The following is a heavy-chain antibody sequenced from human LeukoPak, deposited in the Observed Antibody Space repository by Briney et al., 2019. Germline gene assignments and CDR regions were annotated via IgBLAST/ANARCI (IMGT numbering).Heavy chain of an antibody. D-gene: IGHD3-22*01. CDR1: GGSINDYF. Sequence: PSETLSLTCTVSGGSINDYFWSWIRQPPGKGLEWIGDIHNSGSSNYNPSLKSRATISVDTSENQLSLRLNSVTAADTAVYYYASLGGYYDSSGSYQLEAFDIWGQGTMVTVSS. CDR3: ASLGGYYDSSGSYQLEAFDI. V-gene: IGHV4-59*01. CDR2: IHNSGSS. J-gene: IGHJ3*02.